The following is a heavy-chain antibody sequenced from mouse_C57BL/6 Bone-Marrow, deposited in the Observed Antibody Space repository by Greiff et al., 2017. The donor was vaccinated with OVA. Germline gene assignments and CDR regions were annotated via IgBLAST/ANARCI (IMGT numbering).Heavy chain of an antibody. V-gene: IGHV3-1*01. CDR2: ISYSGST. Sequence: EVQLQESGPGMVKPSQSLSLTCTVTGYSITSGYDWHWIRHFPGNKLEWMGYISYSGSTNYNPSLQSRISITHDTSKNHFFLKLSSVTTEDTATYYCARVSDDYYGMDYWGQGTSVTVSS. CDR1: GYSITSGYD. J-gene: IGHJ4*01. CDR3: ARVSDDYYGMDY.